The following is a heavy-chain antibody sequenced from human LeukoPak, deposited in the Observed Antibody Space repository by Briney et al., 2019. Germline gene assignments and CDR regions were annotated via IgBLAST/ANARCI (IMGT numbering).Heavy chain of an antibody. CDR1: GFTFSSYG. CDR3: AKQTLNYGDYGDGMDV. D-gene: IGHD4-17*01. Sequence: PGRSLRLSCAASGFTFSSYGMHWVSQAPGKGLEWLAVIWYDGSNIYYADSVKGRFAISRDNSKNTLYLQLNSLRAEDTAVYYCAKQTLNYGDYGDGMDVWGQGTTVTVSS. J-gene: IGHJ6*02. CDR2: IWYDGSNI. V-gene: IGHV3-33*06.